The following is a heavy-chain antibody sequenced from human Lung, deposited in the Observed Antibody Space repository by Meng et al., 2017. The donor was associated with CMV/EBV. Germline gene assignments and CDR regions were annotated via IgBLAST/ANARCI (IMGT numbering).Heavy chain of an antibody. J-gene: IGHJ6*02. CDR2: ISWDGGST. CDR3: AKATVSAAGFPHMDV. Sequence: ESXKISXAGSGFTFDDHAMHWVRQAPGKGLEWISLISWDGGSTYYADSVKGRFTTSRDNSENSLYLQINSLRVEDTAVYYCAKATVSAAGFPHMDVWGQGTXVTVSS. V-gene: IGHV3-43D*03. CDR1: GFTFDDHA. D-gene: IGHD6-13*01.